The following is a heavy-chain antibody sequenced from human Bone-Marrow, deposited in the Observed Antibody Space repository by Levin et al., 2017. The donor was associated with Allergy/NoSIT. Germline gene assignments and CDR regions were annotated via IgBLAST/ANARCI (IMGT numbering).Heavy chain of an antibody. V-gene: IGHV3-53*01. D-gene: IGHD5-24*01. CDR1: GFTVSSNY. CDR3: ARPRDGYNLLDY. CDR2: IYSGGST. J-gene: IGHJ4*02. Sequence: GESLKISCAASGFTVSSNYMSWVRQAPGKGLEWVSVIYSGGSTYYAGSVRGRLTTSRDDSKNTLYLQMDSLRVDDTAVYFCARPRDGYNLLDYWGQGTLVTVSS.